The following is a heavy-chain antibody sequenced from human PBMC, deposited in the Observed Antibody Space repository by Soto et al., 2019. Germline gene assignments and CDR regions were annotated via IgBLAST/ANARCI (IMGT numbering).Heavy chain of an antibody. D-gene: IGHD2-2*01. J-gene: IGHJ6*03. V-gene: IGHV1-18*01. Sequence: QVQLVQSGAEVKKPGASVKVSCKASGYTFTSYGISWVRQAPGQGLEWMGWISAYNGNTNYAQKLQGRVTMTTDTTTSTAYMELSSLRSDDTAVYYCARDPRYCSSTSCPGDYYYYYLDVWGKGTTVTVSS. CDR1: GYTFTSYG. CDR3: ARDPRYCSSTSCPGDYYYYYLDV. CDR2: ISAYNGNT.